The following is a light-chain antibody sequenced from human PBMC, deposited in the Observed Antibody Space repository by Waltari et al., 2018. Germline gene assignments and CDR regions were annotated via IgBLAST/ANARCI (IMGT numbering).Light chain of an antibody. J-gene: IGLJ2*01. CDR3: SSYTTDSVVI. CDR2: DVT. V-gene: IGLV2-14*03. CDR1: SSYVGAYKY. Sequence: QSALSQPASVSGSPGQSITISCPGTSSYVGAYKYVSWYQQHPGRAPKLIIYDVTKRPSGVSSRLSGSRSGNTASLTISGLQAEDEADYYCSSYTTDSVVIFGGGTEVTVL.